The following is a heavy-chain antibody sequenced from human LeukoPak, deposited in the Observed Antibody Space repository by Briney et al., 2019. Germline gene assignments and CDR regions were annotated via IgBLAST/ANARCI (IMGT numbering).Heavy chain of an antibody. V-gene: IGHV1-18*01. CDR2: ISAYNGNT. J-gene: IGHJ4*02. Sequence: ASVKVSCKASGYTFTSYGISWVRQAPGQGLEWMGWISAYNGNTNYAQKLQGRVTMTTDTSTSTAYMELRSLRSDDTAVYFCVRDENYGIYINFDFWGQGTLVTVSS. D-gene: IGHD4-17*01. CDR1: GYTFTSYG. CDR3: VRDENYGIYINFDF.